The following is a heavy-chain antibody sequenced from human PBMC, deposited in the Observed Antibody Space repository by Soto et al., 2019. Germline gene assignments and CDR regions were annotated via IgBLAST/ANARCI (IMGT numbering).Heavy chain of an antibody. CDR3: ASGTTLVRGVLPAY. Sequence: EVQLLESGGGLVQPGGSLRLSCAASGFTFSSYAMSWVRQAPGKGLGWVSSGSGGSTYYADSVKGRFTISRDNSKNTLYLQMNSLRAADTAVYYCASGTTLVRGVLPAYGGQGTLVTVSS. D-gene: IGHD3-10*01. CDR1: GFTFSSYA. CDR2: SGSGGST. J-gene: IGHJ4*02. V-gene: IGHV3-23*01.